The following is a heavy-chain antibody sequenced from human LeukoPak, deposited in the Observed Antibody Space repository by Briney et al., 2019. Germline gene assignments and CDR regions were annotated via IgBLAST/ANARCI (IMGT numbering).Heavy chain of an antibody. Sequence: RGGSLRLSCAASGFTVSITFMSCVPQAPGKGLEWVSVIYSGGNTYYEDSGKGRFTNSRDNSKNTLYLQMNSLRADDTAVYYCARGNRGYWGQGTLVTVSS. CDR3: ARGNRGY. CDR1: GFTVSITF. V-gene: IGHV3-53*01. J-gene: IGHJ4*02. D-gene: IGHD7-27*01. CDR2: IYSGGNT.